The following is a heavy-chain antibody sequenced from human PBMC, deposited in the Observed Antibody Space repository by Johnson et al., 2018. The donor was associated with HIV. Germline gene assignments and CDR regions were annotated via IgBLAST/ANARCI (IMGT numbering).Heavy chain of an antibody. J-gene: IGHJ3*02. Sequence: QVQLVESGGGVVQPGGSLRLSCAASGFTFSDYYMSWIRQAPGKGLEWVSFITNSAETMYYADSVKDRFTISRDNAKNSLHLQMNSLRDEDTAVYYCAKSPGKDHGGKSGAFDIWGQGTMVTVSS. D-gene: IGHD4-23*01. CDR1: GFTFSDYY. CDR2: ITNSAETM. CDR3: AKSPGKDHGGKSGAFDI. V-gene: IGHV3-11*04.